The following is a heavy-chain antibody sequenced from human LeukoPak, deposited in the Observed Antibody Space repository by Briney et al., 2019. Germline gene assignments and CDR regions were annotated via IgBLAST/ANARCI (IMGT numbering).Heavy chain of an antibody. D-gene: IGHD2-2*01. CDR1: GFTFSSYG. Sequence: GGSLRLSCAASGFTFSSYGMHWVRQAPGTGLEWMAVISYDGRNTYHADFVKGRFTISRDNSKNTLYLQMNSLRADDTAVYYCARDRKYCSSTNCPLDYWGHGTLVTVSS. V-gene: IGHV3-30*03. CDR3: ARDRKYCSSTNCPLDY. CDR2: ISYDGRNT. J-gene: IGHJ4*01.